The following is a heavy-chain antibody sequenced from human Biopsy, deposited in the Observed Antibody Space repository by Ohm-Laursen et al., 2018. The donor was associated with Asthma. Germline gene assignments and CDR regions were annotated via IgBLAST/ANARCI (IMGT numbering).Heavy chain of an antibody. CDR2: MYYSETT. D-gene: IGHD2-2*01. V-gene: IGHV4-39*01. Sequence: SDTLSLTCTVSGASITSSAYYWGWIRQPPGKGLEWIGSMYYSETTYYSPSLKSRVTISVDTSKNQFSLILSSVTAADTTVYYCARHDHRWDTYADFWGQGTLVTVSS. CDR1: GASITSSAYY. J-gene: IGHJ4*02. CDR3: ARHDHRWDTYADF.